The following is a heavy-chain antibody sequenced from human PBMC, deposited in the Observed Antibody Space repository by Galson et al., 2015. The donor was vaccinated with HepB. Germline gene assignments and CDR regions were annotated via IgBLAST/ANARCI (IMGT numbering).Heavy chain of an antibody. J-gene: IGHJ4*02. CDR2: IYPGDSDT. CDR3: ARPQGSSGWFELALDS. D-gene: IGHD6-19*01. V-gene: IGHV5-51*01. Sequence: QSGAEVKKPGESLKISCQCSGYTFTNFWIGWVRQTPGKGLEWMGNIYPGDSDTRYSPSFQGQVTISADKSSKTVYLHWKTLKASDTAMYYCARPQGSSGWFELALDSWGQGTLVTVSS. CDR1: GYTFTNFW.